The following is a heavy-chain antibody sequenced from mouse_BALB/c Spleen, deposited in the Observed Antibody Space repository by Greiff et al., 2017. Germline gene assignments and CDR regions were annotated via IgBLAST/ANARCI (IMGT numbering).Heavy chain of an antibody. Sequence: DVMLVESGGGLVKPGGSLKLSCAASGFTFSSYAMSWVRQTPEKRLEWVASISSGGSTYYPDSVKGRFTISRDNARNILYLQMSSLRSEDTAMYYCARTRYDGAWFAYWGQGTLVTVSA. V-gene: IGHV5-6-5*01. CDR2: ISSGGST. CDR1: GFTFSSYA. J-gene: IGHJ3*01. D-gene: IGHD2-14*01. CDR3: ARTRYDGAWFAY.